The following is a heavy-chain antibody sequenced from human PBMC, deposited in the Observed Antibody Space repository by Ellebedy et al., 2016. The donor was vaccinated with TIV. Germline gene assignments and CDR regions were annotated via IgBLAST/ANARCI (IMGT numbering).Heavy chain of an antibody. V-gene: IGHV4-59*01. CDR1: GGSISSYY. J-gene: IGHJ6*02. CDR2: IYYSGST. D-gene: IGHD3-3*01. CDR3: ARGLLYYDFWSGYYKGAGDYYYGMDV. Sequence: MPGGSLRLSCTVSGGSISSYYWSRIRQPPGKGLEWIGYIYYSGSTNYNPSLKSRVTISVDTSKNQFSLKLSSVTAADTAVYYCARGLLYYDFWSGYYKGAGDYYYGMDVWGQGTTVTVSS.